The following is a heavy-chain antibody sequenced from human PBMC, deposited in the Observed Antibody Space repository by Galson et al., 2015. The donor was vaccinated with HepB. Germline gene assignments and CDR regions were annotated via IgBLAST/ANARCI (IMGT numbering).Heavy chain of an antibody. J-gene: IGHJ4*02. D-gene: IGHD2-2*01. CDR1: GDRVSGNSAA. CDR2: TYYRSKWYN. CDR3: VRIFRHQIDF. V-gene: IGHV6-1*01. Sequence: CASLGDRVSGNSAAWNWISQSPSRGVEWLGRTYYRSKWYNDYAVSVKSRITINPDTYKNQSSLHQNSVTPDDTAVYYCVRIFRHQIDFWGQGALVTVSS.